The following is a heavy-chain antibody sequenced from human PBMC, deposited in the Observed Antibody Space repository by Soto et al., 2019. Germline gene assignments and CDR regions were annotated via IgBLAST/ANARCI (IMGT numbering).Heavy chain of an antibody. V-gene: IGHV1-2*04. D-gene: IGHD3-10*01. Sequence: ASVKVSCKASGYTFTGYYMHWVRQAPGQGLEWMGWINPNSGGTNYAQKFQGWVTMTRDTSISTAYMELSRLRSDDTAVYYCARALYGSVIPGAYGMDVWGQGTTVTVS. CDR2: INPNSGGT. CDR3: ARALYGSVIPGAYGMDV. CDR1: GYTFTGYY. J-gene: IGHJ6*02.